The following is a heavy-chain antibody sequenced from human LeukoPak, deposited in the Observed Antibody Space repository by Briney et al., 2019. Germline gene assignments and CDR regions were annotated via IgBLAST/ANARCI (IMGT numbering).Heavy chain of an antibody. CDR3: ARDWFNDY. D-gene: IGHD3-9*01. V-gene: IGHV3-23*01. J-gene: IGHJ4*02. Sequence: GGSLRLSCIASGFTFSGDAMNWIRQVPGKGLEWVSAISGSGAHTFYADSVKGRFTVSRDNFNDTLYLQMNSLRVDDTAIYYCARDWFNDYWGQGTLVTVSS. CDR2: ISGSGAHT. CDR1: GFTFSGDA.